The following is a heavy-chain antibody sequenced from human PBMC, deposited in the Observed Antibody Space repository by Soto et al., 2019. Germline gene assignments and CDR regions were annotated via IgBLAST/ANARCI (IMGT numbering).Heavy chain of an antibody. CDR2: INHSGST. D-gene: IGHD2-21*02. CDR3: ARGGIALLPLLPGGDRNWFDP. J-gene: IGHJ5*02. Sequence: SQTLSLTCAVYGGSFSGYYWSWIRQPPGKGLEWIGEINHSGSTNYNPSLKSRVTISVDTSKNQFSLKLSSVTAADTAVYYCARGGIALLPLLPGGDRNWFDPWGQGTLVTVSS. V-gene: IGHV4-34*01. CDR1: GGSFSGYY.